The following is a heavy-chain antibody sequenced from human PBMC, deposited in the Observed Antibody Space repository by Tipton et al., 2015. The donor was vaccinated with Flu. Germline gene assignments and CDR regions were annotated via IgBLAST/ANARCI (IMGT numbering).Heavy chain of an antibody. J-gene: IGHJ5*01. D-gene: IGHD4-11*01. CDR1: GSSIRSSNYF. CDR3: VRRDYSNYVSKPKNWFDS. V-gene: IGHV4-39*07. CDR2: IFHSGNA. Sequence: TLSLTCSVSGSSIRSSNYFWGWIRQPPGKGLEWIGNIFHSGNAYRNPSLKSRVTISVDTSKNHFSLKLSSVTAADTAVYYCVRRDYSNYVSKPKNWFDSWGQGALVIVSS.